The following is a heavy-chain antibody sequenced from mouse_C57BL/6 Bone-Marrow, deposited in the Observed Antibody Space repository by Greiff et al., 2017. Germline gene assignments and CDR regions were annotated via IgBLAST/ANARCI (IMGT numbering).Heavy chain of an antibody. CDR2: IDPSDSYT. CDR1: GYTFTSYW. J-gene: IGHJ3*01. Sequence: VQLQQPGAELVMPGASVKLSCKASGYTFTSYWMHWVKQRPGQGLEWIGEIDPSDSYTNYNQKFKGKSTLTVDKSSSTAYMQRSSLTSEDSAVYYCAKPFAYWGQGTLFTVSA. V-gene: IGHV1-69*01. CDR3: AKPFAY.